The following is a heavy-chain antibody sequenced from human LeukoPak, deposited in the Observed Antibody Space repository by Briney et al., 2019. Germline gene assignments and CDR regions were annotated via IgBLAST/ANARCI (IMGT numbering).Heavy chain of an antibody. D-gene: IGHD1-26*01. Sequence: GGTLRLSCAASGFTFSSFAMHWVRQAPGKGLEYVSTISSDGGDTYYANSVKGRFTISRDNSKNTLYLQMGSLRADDMAVYYCTREVHSGSSDYWGQGTLVTVSS. CDR1: GFTFSSFA. V-gene: IGHV3-64*01. J-gene: IGHJ4*02. CDR3: TREVHSGSSDY. CDR2: ISSDGGDT.